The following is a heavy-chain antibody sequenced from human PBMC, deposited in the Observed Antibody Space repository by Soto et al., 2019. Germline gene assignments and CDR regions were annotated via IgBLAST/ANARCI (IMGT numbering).Heavy chain of an antibody. CDR1: GGSVSSGSYY. D-gene: IGHD3-22*01. J-gene: IGHJ3*02. Sequence: QVQLQESGPGLVKPSETLSLTCTVSGGSVSSGSYYWSWIRQPPGKGLEWIGYIYYSGSTNYNPSLQSRVTISVDTSKNQFSLKLSSVTAADTAVYYCARDRHYYDSSGYYCDAFDIWGQGTMVTVSS. CDR3: ARDRHYYDSSGYYCDAFDI. V-gene: IGHV4-61*01. CDR2: IYYSGST.